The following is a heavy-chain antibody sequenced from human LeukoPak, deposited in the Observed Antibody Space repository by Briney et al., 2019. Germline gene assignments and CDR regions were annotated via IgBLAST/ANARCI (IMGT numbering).Heavy chain of an antibody. J-gene: IGHJ5*02. CDR1: GFTFSSYA. CDR3: VKGPSSPIKTPTSTGWFDP. D-gene: IGHD2/OR15-2a*01. CDR2: ISSNGGNT. V-gene: IGHV3-64D*06. Sequence: GWSLRLSCSASGFTFSSYAMNWVRQAPGKGLQYVSAISSNGGNTYYADSVKGRFTISRDNSKNTLYLQMSSLRAEDTAVYYCVKGPSSPIKTPTSTGWFDPWGQGTLVTVSS.